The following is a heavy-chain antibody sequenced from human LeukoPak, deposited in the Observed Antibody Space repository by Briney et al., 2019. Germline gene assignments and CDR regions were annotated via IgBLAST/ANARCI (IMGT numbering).Heavy chain of an antibody. V-gene: IGHV3-7*01. Sequence: GGSLRLSCAASGFTFSSYWMSWVRQAPGKGLEWVANIKQDGSEKYYVDSVKGRFTISRDNAKNSLYLQMNSLRAEDTAVYYCATGYSSQRGELAYYFDYWGQGTLVTVSS. D-gene: IGHD6-13*01. CDR1: GFTFSSYW. CDR2: IKQDGSEK. J-gene: IGHJ4*02. CDR3: ATGYSSQRGELAYYFDY.